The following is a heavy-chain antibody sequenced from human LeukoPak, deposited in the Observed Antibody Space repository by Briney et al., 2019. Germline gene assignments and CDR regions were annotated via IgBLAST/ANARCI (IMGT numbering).Heavy chain of an antibody. CDR1: GGTFSSYT. D-gene: IGHD3-22*01. J-gene: IGHJ3*02. Sequence: SVKVSCKASGGTFSSYTISWVRQAPGQGLEWMGRIIPILGIANYAQKFQGRVTITADKSTSTAYMELSSLRSEDTAVYYCARVPTMMYDAFDIWGQGTMVTVSS. CDR2: IIPILGIA. CDR3: ARVPTMMYDAFDI. V-gene: IGHV1-69*02.